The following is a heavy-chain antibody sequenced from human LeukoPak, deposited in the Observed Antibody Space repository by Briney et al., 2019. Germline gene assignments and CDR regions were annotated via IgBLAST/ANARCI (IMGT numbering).Heavy chain of an antibody. CDR2: ISCTSSYT. V-gene: IGHV3-11*06. Sequence: GGSVRLSCAASGFTFSDHYLSWIRQAPGKGLEWVSYISCTSSYTYNADSVKGRFTISRDNAKNSLYLQMNSLRAEDTAVYYCARGTYRGEKYYDSIVGPFDIWGQGTRVTVSS. D-gene: IGHD3-22*01. CDR3: ARGTYRGEKYYDSIVGPFDI. CDR1: GFTFSDHY. J-gene: IGHJ3*02.